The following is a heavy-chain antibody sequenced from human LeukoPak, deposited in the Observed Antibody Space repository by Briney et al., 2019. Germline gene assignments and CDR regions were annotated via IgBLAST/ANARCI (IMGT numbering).Heavy chain of an antibody. CDR2: IYYSGST. J-gene: IGHJ5*02. CDR1: GGSISSGGYY. CDR3: AREPNYYDSSGYYYWFDP. Sequence: SQTLSLTCTVPGGSISSGGYYWSWIRQHPGKGLEWIGYIYYSGSTYYNPSLKSRVTISVDTSKNQFSLKLSSVTAADTAVYYCAREPNYYDSSGYYYWFDPWGQGTLVTVSS. D-gene: IGHD3-22*01. V-gene: IGHV4-31*03.